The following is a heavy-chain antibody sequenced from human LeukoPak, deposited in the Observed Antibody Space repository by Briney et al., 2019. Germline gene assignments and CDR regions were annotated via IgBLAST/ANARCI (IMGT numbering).Heavy chain of an antibody. J-gene: IGHJ4*02. V-gene: IGHV3-74*01. CDR3: ASGLAYNYAYTMGY. Sequence: GGSLRPSCAASGFTFSSFWMHWVRQAPGKGLVWVSRINSDGTSTGYADSVKGRFTISRDNAKNTLYLQMNSLRAEDTAVYYCASGLAYNYAYTMGYWGQGTLVTVSS. CDR1: GFTFSSFW. D-gene: IGHD5-18*01. CDR2: INSDGTST.